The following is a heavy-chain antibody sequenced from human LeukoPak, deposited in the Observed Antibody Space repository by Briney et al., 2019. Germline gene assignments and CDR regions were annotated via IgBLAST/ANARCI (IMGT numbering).Heavy chain of an antibody. CDR2: IKSKPDGGTT. CDR3: TSLGATGLYAFDY. J-gene: IGHJ4*02. CDR1: GFSFNNVW. Sequence: PGGSLRLSCAASGFSFNNVWMSWVRQAPGKGLEWVGHIKSKPDGGTTECAAPVKGRFTISRDDSKNTLYLQMNSLRTEDTAVYYCTSLGATGLYAFDYWGQGTLVTVSS. D-gene: IGHD1-26*01. V-gene: IGHV3-15*01.